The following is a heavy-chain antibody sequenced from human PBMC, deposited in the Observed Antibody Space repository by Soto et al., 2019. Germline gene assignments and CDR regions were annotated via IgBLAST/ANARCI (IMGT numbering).Heavy chain of an antibody. CDR1: GGTFSSYT. CDR2: IIPILGIA. Sequence: SVKVSCKASGGTFSSYTISWVRQAPGQGLEWMGRIIPILGIANYAQKFQGRVTITADKSTSTAYMELISLRSEDTAVYYCARPLGYYDSSGYPMDVWGQGTTVTVSS. J-gene: IGHJ6*02. CDR3: ARPLGYYDSSGYPMDV. V-gene: IGHV1-69*02. D-gene: IGHD3-22*01.